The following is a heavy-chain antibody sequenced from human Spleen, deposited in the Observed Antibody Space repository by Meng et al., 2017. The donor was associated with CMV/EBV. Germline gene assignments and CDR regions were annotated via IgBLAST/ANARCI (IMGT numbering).Heavy chain of an antibody. Sequence: GESLKISCAASRFTFSSYWMSWVRQAPGKGLEWVANIDQDGSDKHYVDSVKGRFTISRDNAKNSLYLQMNSLRAEDTAVYYCARVPTRANWNFLDYYSGMDVWGQGTTVTVSS. CDR1: RFTFSSYW. V-gene: IGHV3-7*01. CDR3: ARVPTRANWNFLDYYSGMDV. CDR2: IDQDGSDK. J-gene: IGHJ6*02. D-gene: IGHD1-7*01.